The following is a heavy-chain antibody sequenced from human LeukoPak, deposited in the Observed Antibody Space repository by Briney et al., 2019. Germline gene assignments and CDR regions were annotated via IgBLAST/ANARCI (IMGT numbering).Heavy chain of an antibody. CDR2: VFFSGTI. CDR1: GYSISSGYY. V-gene: IGHV4-38-2*01. J-gene: IGHJ4*02. D-gene: IGHD4-17*01. CDR3: ARQIQTAVTTSRFDF. Sequence: SETLSLTCAVSGYSISSGYYWGWIRQPPGKGLEWIGSVFFSGTIHLNPSLKSRVTRSVDTSTNQFSLNLSSVTAADTAMYYCARQIQTAVTTSRFDFWGQGTLVTVSS.